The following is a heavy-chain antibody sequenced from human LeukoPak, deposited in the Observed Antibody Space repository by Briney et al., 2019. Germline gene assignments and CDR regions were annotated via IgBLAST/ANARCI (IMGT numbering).Heavy chain of an antibody. Sequence: GGSLRLSCAASGFTFSSYTMNWVRQAPGKGLEWVSSITSSSSHIYYADSVKGRFTISRDNAKNSLYLQMNSLRVEDTAVYYCATPPHDYGDYYFDYWGQGTLVTVSS. CDR2: ITSSSSHI. V-gene: IGHV3-21*01. CDR3: ATPPHDYGDYYFDY. CDR1: GFTFSSYT. D-gene: IGHD4-17*01. J-gene: IGHJ4*02.